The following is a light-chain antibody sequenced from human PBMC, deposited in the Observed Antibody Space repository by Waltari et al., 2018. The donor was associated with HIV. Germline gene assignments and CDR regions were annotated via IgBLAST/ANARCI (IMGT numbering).Light chain of an antibody. CDR1: SNDIGGYNF. J-gene: IGLJ2*01. CDR3: SSYTSSNTLI. CDR2: EVS. Sequence: QSALTQPASVSGSPGQSITISCTGTSNDIGGYNFVSWYQHHPGKAPKLMISEVSKRPSGVSYRFSGSKSGNTASLTISGLQAEDEADYYCSSYTSSNTLIFGGGTRLTVL. V-gene: IGLV2-14*01.